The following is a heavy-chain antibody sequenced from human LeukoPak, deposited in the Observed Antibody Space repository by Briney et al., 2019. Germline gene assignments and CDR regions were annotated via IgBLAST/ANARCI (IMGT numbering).Heavy chain of an antibody. CDR2: MSPHSGNT. Sequence: GESLKISCKGSGYTFTSYDINWVRQATGQELEWMGWMSPHSGNTGYAQKFQGRVTMTRDTSISTAYMELNSLRSEDTAVYYCTSGPPEWGFDLWGRGTLVTVSS. V-gene: IGHV1-8*01. D-gene: IGHD1-14*01. J-gene: IGHJ2*01. CDR1: GYTFTSYD. CDR3: TSGPPEWGFDL.